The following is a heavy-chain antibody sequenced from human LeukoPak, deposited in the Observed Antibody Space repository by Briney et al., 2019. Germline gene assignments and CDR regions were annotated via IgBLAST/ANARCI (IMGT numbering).Heavy chain of an antibody. CDR1: GYTFTSYG. Sequence: SSVKVSCKASGYTFTSYGISWVRQAPGPGLEWTGGIIPIFGTANYAQKFQGRVTITADESTSTAYMELSSLRSEDTAVYYCARDSSFPICSSTSCHIKFDPWGQGPPVTVSS. CDR3: ARDSSFPICSSTSCHIKFDP. CDR2: IIPIFGTA. D-gene: IGHD2-2*01. J-gene: IGHJ5*02. V-gene: IGHV1-69*13.